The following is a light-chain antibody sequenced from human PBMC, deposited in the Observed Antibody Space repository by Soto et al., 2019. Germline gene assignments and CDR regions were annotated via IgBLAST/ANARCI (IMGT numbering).Light chain of an antibody. V-gene: IGKV1-5*01. Sequence: DIHTTQSPSTLSASVGDRVTITCRASQSISSWLAWYQQKPGKAPKLLIYDASSLESGVPSRFSGSGSGTEFTLTISSLQPDDFATYYCQQYNSYSFGGGTKVEIK. CDR2: DAS. J-gene: IGKJ4*01. CDR3: QQYNSYS. CDR1: QSISSW.